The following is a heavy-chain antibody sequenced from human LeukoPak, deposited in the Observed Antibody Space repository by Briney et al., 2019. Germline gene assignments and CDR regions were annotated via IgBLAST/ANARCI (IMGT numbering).Heavy chain of an antibody. J-gene: IGHJ4*02. CDR3: AKNGEEFDY. V-gene: IGHV3-7*02. CDR1: GFTFSSNW. D-gene: IGHD4-17*01. CDR2: INQDGREK. Sequence: GGSLRLSCAASGFTFSSNWMSWVRQAPGKGLEWVANINQDGREKYYADSVKGRFTISRDNAKNSLYLQMHSPRAEDTAVYYCAKNGEEFDYWGQGTLVTVSS.